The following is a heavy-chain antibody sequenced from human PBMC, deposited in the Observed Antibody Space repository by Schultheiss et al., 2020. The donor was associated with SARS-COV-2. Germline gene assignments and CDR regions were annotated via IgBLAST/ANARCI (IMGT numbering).Heavy chain of an antibody. CDR2: IHHSGST. J-gene: IGHJ4*02. V-gene: IGHV4-34*01. CDR3: ARQDIVVVVADY. CDR1: GGSFSGYY. Sequence: SQTLSLTCAVYGGSFSGYYWSWIRQPPGKGLEWIGEIHHSGSTYYNPSLKSRITMSVDTSKNQFSLKLSSVTAADTAVYYCARQDIVVVVADYWGQGTLVTVSS. D-gene: IGHD2-15*01.